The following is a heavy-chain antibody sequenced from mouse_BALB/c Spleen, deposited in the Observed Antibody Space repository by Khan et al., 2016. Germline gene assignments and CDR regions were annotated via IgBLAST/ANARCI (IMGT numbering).Heavy chain of an antibody. CDR2: IDPANGNT. D-gene: IGHD1-1*01. CDR1: GFNIKDTY. Sequence: VRLQQSGAELVKPGASVKLSCTASGFNIKDTYMHWVKQRPEQGLERIGRIDPANGNTKYDPKFQGKATITADTSSNTAYLQLSSLTSEDTAVYYCASTVVADFDYWGQGTTLTVSS. V-gene: IGHV14-3*02. CDR3: ASTVVADFDY. J-gene: IGHJ2*01.